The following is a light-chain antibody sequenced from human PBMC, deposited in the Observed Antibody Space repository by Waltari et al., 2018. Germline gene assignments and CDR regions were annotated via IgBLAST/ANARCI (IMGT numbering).Light chain of an antibody. CDR3: QQSFNRPPT. Sequence: DIDMTQSPSSLSASVGDRVTITCRASQSISRYLHWYQQKPGRAPRLLIFAASNLQSGVPSRFSGSGSGTDFTLTISSLQPEDFATYYCQQSFNRPPTFGGGTKVEVK. CDR2: AAS. J-gene: IGKJ4*01. V-gene: IGKV1-39*01. CDR1: QSISRY.